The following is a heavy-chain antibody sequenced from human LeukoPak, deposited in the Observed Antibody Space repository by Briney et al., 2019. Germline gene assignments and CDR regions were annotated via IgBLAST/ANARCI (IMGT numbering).Heavy chain of an antibody. CDR3: ARQYYDFWSAKYYFDY. D-gene: IGHD3-3*01. CDR2: IYPGDSDT. J-gene: IGHJ4*02. V-gene: IGHV5-51*01. CDR1: GYSFTSYW. Sequence: GESLKISCKGSGYSFTSYWIGCVRQMPGKGLEWMGIIYPGDSDTRYSPSFQGQVTISADKSISTAYLQWSSLKASDTAMYYCARQYYDFWSAKYYFDYWGQGTLVTVSS.